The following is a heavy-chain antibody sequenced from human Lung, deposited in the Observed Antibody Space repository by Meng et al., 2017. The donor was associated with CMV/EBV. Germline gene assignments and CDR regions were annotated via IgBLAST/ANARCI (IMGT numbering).Heavy chain of an antibody. J-gene: IGHJ6*02. D-gene: IGHD2-2*01. CDR3: TTGRIYCSSTSCHWGGMDV. CDR2: IKSKTDGGTT. CDR1: GFTFSNAW. V-gene: IGHV3-15*01. Sequence: GESLKISCAASGFTFSNAWMSWVRQAPGKGREWVGRIKSKTDGGTTDYAAPVKGRFTISRDDSKNTLYLQMNSLKTEDTAVYYCTTGRIYCSSTSCHWGGMDVWGQGTXVTVSS.